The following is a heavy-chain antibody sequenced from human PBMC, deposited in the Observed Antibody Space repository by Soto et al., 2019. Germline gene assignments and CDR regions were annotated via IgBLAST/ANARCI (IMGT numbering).Heavy chain of an antibody. Sequence: QGQLVQSGAEVKKPGASVKVSCKASGYTFTRYGISWVRQAPGQGLEWMGWISGYNGDTKYAQKFQGRVTMTIDTSTTTTYMELRRLTSDDTAVYYCATNGQPPYYYYGMDVWGQGTTVTVSS. V-gene: IGHV1-18*01. CDR2: ISGYNGDT. CDR3: ATNGQPPYYYYGMDV. D-gene: IGHD2-8*01. CDR1: GYTFTRYG. J-gene: IGHJ6*02.